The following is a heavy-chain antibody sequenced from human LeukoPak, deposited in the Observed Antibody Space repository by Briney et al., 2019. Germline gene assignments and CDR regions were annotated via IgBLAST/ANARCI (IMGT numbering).Heavy chain of an antibody. CDR2: INWNGGST. CDR3: ARDRSPGGGYDDAFDI. J-gene: IGHJ3*02. CDR1: GFIFDDYG. V-gene: IGHV3-20*01. Sequence: PGGSLRLSCAASGFIFDDYGMSWVRQAPGKGLEWVSGINWNGGSTAYADSVKGRFTISRENAKNSLYLQMNSLRAEDTALYHCARDRSPGGGYDDAFDIWGQGTMVTVS. D-gene: IGHD5-12*01.